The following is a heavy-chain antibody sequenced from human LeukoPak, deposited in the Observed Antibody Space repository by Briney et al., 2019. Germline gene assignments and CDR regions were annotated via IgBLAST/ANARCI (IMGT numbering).Heavy chain of an antibody. J-gene: IGHJ5*02. Sequence: KPSETLSLTCNVSGGSISSANYYWSWIRQHPGEGLEWIGYISYSGSTYYNPSLKSRVSISVDTSRNMFSLKLSSVTAADTAVYYCARVLLSRGWFDPWGQGTLVTVSS. D-gene: IGHD3-10*01. CDR2: ISYSGST. V-gene: IGHV4-31*03. CDR1: GGSISSANYY. CDR3: ARVLLSRGWFDP.